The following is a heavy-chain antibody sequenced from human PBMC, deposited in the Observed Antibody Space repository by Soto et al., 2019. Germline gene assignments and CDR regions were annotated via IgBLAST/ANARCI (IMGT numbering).Heavy chain of an antibody. J-gene: IGHJ4*02. CDR1: GYTFTSYG. V-gene: IGHV1-18*01. D-gene: IGHD4-17*01. CDR3: ARANGDYYFDY. CDR2: ISTYKGDT. Sequence: QVQLVQSGAEVKKPGASVKVSCNASGYTFTSYGISWVRQAPGQGLEWMGWISTYKGDTHYAHKLQGRVTLTTDTSTSTAYMELRSLRSDDTAVYYCARANGDYYFDYWGQGTLVTVST.